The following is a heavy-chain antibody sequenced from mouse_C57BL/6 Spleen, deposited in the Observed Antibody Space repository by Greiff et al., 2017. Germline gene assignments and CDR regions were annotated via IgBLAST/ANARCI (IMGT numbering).Heavy chain of an antibody. V-gene: IGHV1-64*01. Sequence: QVQLQQSGAELVKPGASVSLSCKASGYTFTSYWRHWVKQRPGQGLEWIGKIHPSSGSSNYNEKFKSKATLTVDKSSSTAYMQLSSLTSEDSAVYYCARPDYYGSRDWYFDVWGTGTTVTVSS. D-gene: IGHD1-1*01. CDR2: IHPSSGSS. CDR3: ARPDYYGSRDWYFDV. J-gene: IGHJ1*03. CDR1: GYTFTSYW.